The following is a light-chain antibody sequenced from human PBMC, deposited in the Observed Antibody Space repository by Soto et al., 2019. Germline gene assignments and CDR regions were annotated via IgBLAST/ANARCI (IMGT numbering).Light chain of an antibody. Sequence: QSALTQPRSVSGSPGQSVTISCTGTSSDVGAYNYVSWYQQHPGKAPKVMIYDVSKRPSGVPDRFSGSKSDNTAALTISGLQAEDEADYYCCSFAGSNTLFFGGGTKLTVL. CDR3: CSFAGSNTLF. J-gene: IGLJ2*01. CDR2: DVS. CDR1: SSDVGAYNY. V-gene: IGLV2-11*01.